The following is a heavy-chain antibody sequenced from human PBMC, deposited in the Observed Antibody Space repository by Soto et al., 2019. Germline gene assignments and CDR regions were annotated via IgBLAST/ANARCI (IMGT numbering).Heavy chain of an antibody. CDR1: GGSISSYY. Sequence: PSETLSLTCTVSGGSISSYYWSWIRQPPGKGLEWIGYIYYSGSTNYNPSLKSRVTISVDTSKNQFSLKLSSVTAADTAVYYCARAGMLTGYYIHDAFEIWGQGTMVTVAS. CDR3: ARAGMLTGYYIHDAFEI. V-gene: IGHV4-59*01. J-gene: IGHJ3*02. D-gene: IGHD3-9*01. CDR2: IYYSGST.